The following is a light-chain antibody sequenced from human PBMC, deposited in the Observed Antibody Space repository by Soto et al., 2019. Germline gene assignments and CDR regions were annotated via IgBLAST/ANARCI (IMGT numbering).Light chain of an antibody. CDR1: QSVSSSY. V-gene: IGKV3D-20*02. CDR3: QQRYNWPPIT. Sequence: DNLLTQSPGTLSLSPGDRAPLSCRASQSVSSSYLAWYQQKPGQAPRLLIYGASNRAAGVPDRFSGSGSGTDFTLTINSLEPEDFVVYYCQQRYNWPPITFGQGTRLEIK. CDR2: GAS. J-gene: IGKJ5*01.